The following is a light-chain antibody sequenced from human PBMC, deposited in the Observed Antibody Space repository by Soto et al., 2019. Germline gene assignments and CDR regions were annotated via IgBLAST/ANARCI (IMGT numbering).Light chain of an antibody. CDR3: QHFNSYPLT. CDR2: KAS. Sequence: DIQMTQSPSTLSASVGDRVTITCRASQSLSTWLAWYQQKPGKAPKLLIYKASNLESGVPSRFSGSGSGTEFTLTISSLQHDDFATYYCQHFNSYPLTFGGGTKVEIK. V-gene: IGKV1-5*03. CDR1: QSLSTW. J-gene: IGKJ4*01.